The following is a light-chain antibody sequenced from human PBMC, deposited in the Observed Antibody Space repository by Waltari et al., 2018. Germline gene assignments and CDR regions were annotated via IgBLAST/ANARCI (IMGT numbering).Light chain of an antibody. CDR2: GAS. CDR1: QSVSSN. CDR3: QQYNNWPVYT. J-gene: IGKJ2*01. V-gene: IGKV3-15*01. Sequence: EIVMTQSPATLSVSPGERATLSCRASQSVSSNLAWYQQKPGQAPRLLIYGASTRATGIQARFSGSGSGTEFTLTISSMQSEDFAVYYCQQYNNWPVYTFGQGTKLEIK.